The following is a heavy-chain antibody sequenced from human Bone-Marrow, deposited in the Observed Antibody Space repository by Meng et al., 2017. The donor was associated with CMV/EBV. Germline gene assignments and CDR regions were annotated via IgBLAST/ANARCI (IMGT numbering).Heavy chain of an antibody. D-gene: IGHD2-2*02. Sequence: SVKVSCKTSGYIFTRYDIGWVRQAPGQGLEWMGGIIPILGIANYAQKFQGRVTITADKSTSTAYMELSSLRSEDTAVYYCAREELVPAAIQTPFWSGYDYWGQGTLVTVSS. CDR2: IIPILGIA. J-gene: IGHJ4*02. V-gene: IGHV1-69*10. CDR1: GYIFTRYD. CDR3: AREELVPAAIQTPFWSGYDY.